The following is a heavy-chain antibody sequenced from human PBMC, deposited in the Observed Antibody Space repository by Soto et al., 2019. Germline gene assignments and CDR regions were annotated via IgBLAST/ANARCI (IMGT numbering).Heavy chain of an antibody. CDR1: GYSFTTYG. Sequence: QVPLVQSGAEVKKPGASVRVSCKASGYSFTTYGVTWVRQAPGQGLEWMGWISTYNGDTRVAQQHQGRVTLTTDTFTNAAHMELRSLRSDDTAIYYCARTEGRSTRGDYWGQGTLVTVSS. CDR2: ISTYNGDT. CDR3: ARTEGRSTRGDY. J-gene: IGHJ4*02. V-gene: IGHV1-18*01. D-gene: IGHD2-8*01.